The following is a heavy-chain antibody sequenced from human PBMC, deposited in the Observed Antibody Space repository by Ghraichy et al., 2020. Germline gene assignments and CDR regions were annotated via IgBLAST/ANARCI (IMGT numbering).Heavy chain of an antibody. Sequence: PGGSLRLSCAASGFTFSSYWMSWVRQAPGKGLEWVANIKQDGSDKYYVDSVKGRFSISRDNAKNSLYLQMNSLRAEDTAVYYCANGYWNYKYWGQGTLVTVSS. CDR1: GFTFSSYW. CDR2: IKQDGSDK. D-gene: IGHD1-7*01. J-gene: IGHJ4*02. CDR3: ANGYWNYKY. V-gene: IGHV3-7*03.